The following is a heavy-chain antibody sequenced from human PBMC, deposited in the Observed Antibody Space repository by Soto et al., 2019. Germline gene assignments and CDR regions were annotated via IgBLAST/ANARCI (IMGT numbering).Heavy chain of an antibody. D-gene: IGHD4-4*01. V-gene: IGHV4-34*01. CDR3: ARGLILTTPPVWGPWFDP. J-gene: IGHJ5*02. CDR2: INHSGST. Sequence: SETLSLTCAVYGGSFSGYYWSWIRQPPGKGLEWIGEINHSGSTNYNPSLKSRVTISVDTSRNQFSLKLSSVTAADTAVYYCARGLILTTPPVWGPWFDPWGQGTLVTVSS. CDR1: GGSFSGYY.